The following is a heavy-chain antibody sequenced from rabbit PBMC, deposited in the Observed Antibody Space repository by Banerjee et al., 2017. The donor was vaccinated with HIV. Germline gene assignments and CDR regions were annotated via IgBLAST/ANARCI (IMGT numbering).Heavy chain of an antibody. CDR3: ARGDGAYAGYDGL. D-gene: IGHD7-1*01. J-gene: IGHJ4*01. V-gene: IGHV1S45*01. CDR2: MDAGSSGTT. CDR1: GIDFSTYG. Sequence: QEQLVESGGGLVTLGGSLKLSCKASGIDFSTYGISWVRQAPGKGLEWIAYMDAGSSGTTNYASWAKGRFTISKTSSTTVTLQMTSLTAADTATYFCARGDGAYAGYDGLWGPGTLVTVS.